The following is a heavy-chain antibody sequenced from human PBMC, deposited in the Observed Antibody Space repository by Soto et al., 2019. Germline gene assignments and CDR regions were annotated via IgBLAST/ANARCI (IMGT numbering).Heavy chain of an antibody. V-gene: IGHV4-61*08. CDR2: IYYSGST. J-gene: IGHJ5*02. Sequence: TSETLSLTCTVSGGPISSGDYYWSWIRQPPGKGLEWIGYIYYSGSTNYNPSLKSRVTISVDTSKNQFSLKLSSVTAADTAVYYCARDPGSGSYYGWFDPWGQGTLVTVSS. CDR3: ARDPGSGSYYGWFDP. CDR1: GGPISSGDYY. D-gene: IGHD3-10*01.